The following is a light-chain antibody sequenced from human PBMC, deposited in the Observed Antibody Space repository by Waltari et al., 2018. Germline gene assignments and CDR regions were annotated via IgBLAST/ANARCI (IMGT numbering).Light chain of an antibody. CDR2: GAS. Sequence: DIQLTQSQSSLSASVGDNVTMTCRASQRITNFLNWYRQKPGEAPRLLIYGASDLQSGVPSRFSGSGSGTDFTLTITSLQPDDFASYYCQQSYISPRTFGPGTKVEI. CDR1: QRITNF. J-gene: IGKJ1*01. V-gene: IGKV1-39*01. CDR3: QQSYISPRT.